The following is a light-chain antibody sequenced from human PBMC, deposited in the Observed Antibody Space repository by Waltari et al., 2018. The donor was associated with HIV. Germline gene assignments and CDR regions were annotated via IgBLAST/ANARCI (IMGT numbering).Light chain of an antibody. CDR2: AAS. V-gene: IGKV1-39*01. CDR3: QLSYSTPFT. Sequence: IQMTQSPSSLSASVGDRVTITCRASQGIRNDLGWYQQKPGKAPNLLIYAASSLQSGVPSRFSGSGSGTDFTFTISGLQPEDSATYYCQLSYSTPFTFGQGTKLEIK. CDR1: QGIRND. J-gene: IGKJ2*01.